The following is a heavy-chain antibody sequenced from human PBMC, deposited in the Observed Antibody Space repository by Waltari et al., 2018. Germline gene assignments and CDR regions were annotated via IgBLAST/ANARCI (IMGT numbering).Heavy chain of an antibody. V-gene: IGHV3-73*02. CDR3: IRVDYYVSGTYAVDN. D-gene: IGHD3-10*01. CDR2: SRSKANGFAT. Sequence: EVQVMESGGGLVQPGGSLKLSCAASGFIFSASGIHWVRQASGKGLEWVGRSRSKANGFATAYAEAVKGRFTISRDDSENTAYLEMNSLKIEDTAVYYCIRVDYYVSGTYAVDNWGQGTLVTVSS. J-gene: IGHJ4*02. CDR1: GFIFSASG.